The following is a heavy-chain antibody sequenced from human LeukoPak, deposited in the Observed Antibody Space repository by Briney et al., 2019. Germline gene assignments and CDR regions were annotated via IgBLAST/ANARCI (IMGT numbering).Heavy chain of an antibody. CDR3: ARDVRQQLATGGFDF. CDR1: GFTFSSYS. J-gene: IGHJ4*02. CDR2: ISADGDNT. D-gene: IGHD6-13*01. V-gene: IGHV3-64*02. Sequence: GGSLRLSCAASGFTFSSYSMHWVRQAPAKGLECVSGISADGDNTYYADSVKGRFTISRDNSKNTLYLQMSSLRADDMAVYYCARDVRQQLATGGFDFWGQGTLVTVSS.